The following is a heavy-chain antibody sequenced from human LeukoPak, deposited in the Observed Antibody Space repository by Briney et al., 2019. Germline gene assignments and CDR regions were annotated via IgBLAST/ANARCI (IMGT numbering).Heavy chain of an antibody. J-gene: IGHJ6*03. V-gene: IGHV3-7*01. Sequence: QSGGSLRLSCAASGFTFSKYGMSWVRQAPGKGPEWVANIKQDESEKYSVDSVKGRFTISRDNAKNSIYLQMKNLRADDTALYYCARLSAYYYGSYFYYYMDVWGKGTTVTVSS. D-gene: IGHD3-10*01. CDR1: GFTFSKYG. CDR3: ARLSAYYYGSYFYYYMDV. CDR2: IKQDESEK.